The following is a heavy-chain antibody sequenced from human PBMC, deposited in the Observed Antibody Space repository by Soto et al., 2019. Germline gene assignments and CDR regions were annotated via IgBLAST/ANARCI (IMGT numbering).Heavy chain of an antibody. J-gene: IGHJ6*02. V-gene: IGHV3-7*01. CDR3: AREYDFWSGPDYYYYYGMDV. D-gene: IGHD3-3*01. CDR2: IKQDGSEK. CDR1: GFTFSSYW. Sequence: PVGSLRLSCAASGFTFSSYWMSWVRQAPGKGLEWVANIKQDGSEKYYVDSVKGRFTISRDNAKNSLYLQMNSLRAEDTAVYYCAREYDFWSGPDYYYYYGMDVWGQGTTVTVSS.